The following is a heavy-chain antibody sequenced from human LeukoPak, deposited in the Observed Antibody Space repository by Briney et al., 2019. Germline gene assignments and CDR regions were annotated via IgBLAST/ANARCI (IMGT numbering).Heavy chain of an antibody. CDR3: AREYSSGCFDY. CDR2: IRSKAYGGTT. V-gene: IGHV3-49*03. J-gene: IGHJ4*02. D-gene: IGHD6-19*01. CDR1: GFTFGDYA. Sequence: GGSLRLSCTASGFTFGDYAMSWFRQAPGKGLEWVGFIRSKAYGGTTEYAASVKGRFTISRDDSKSIAYLQMNSLRAEDTAVYYCAREYSSGCFDYWGQGTLVTVSS.